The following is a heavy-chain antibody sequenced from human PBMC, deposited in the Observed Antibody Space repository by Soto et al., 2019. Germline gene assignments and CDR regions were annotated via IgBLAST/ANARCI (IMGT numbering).Heavy chain of an antibody. CDR1: GFTFSSYG. CDR2: ISYDGSNK. D-gene: IGHD2-21*02. CDR3: AKAGGDVWFDP. V-gene: IGHV3-30*18. Sequence: LRLSCAASGFTFSSYGMHWVRQAPGKGLEWVAVISYDGSNKYYADSVKGRFTISRDNSKNTLYLQMNSLRAEDTAVYYCAKAGGDVWFDPWGQGTLVTVSS. J-gene: IGHJ5*02.